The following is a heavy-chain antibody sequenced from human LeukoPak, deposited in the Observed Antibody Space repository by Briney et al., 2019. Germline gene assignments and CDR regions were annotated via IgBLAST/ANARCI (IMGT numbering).Heavy chain of an antibody. Sequence: SETLSLTCTVSGGSISSSSYYWGWIRQPPGKGLEWIGSIYYSGSTYYNPSLKSRVTISVDTSKNQFSLKLSSVTAADTAVYYCARDYYDSSGYLPYNWFDPWGQGTLVTVSS. V-gene: IGHV4-39*07. CDR3: ARDYYDSSGYLPYNWFDP. D-gene: IGHD3-22*01. J-gene: IGHJ5*02. CDR2: IYYSGST. CDR1: GGSISSSSYY.